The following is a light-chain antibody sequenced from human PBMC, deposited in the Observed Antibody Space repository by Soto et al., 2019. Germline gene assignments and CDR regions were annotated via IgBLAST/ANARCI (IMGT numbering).Light chain of an antibody. Sequence: QSVLTQPASVSGSPGQSITIPCTGTSSDVGGYNYVSWYQHHPGKAPKLMIYGVSNRPSGVSNRFSGSKSGNTASLTISGLQPEDEADYYCSSYTSSSTPVVFGGGTKLTVL. CDR3: SSYTSSSTPVV. J-gene: IGLJ2*01. V-gene: IGLV2-14*01. CDR2: GVS. CDR1: SSDVGGYNY.